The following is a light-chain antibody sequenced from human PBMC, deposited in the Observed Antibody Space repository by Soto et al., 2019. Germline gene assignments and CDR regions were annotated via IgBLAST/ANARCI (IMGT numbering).Light chain of an antibody. CDR1: QNINNY. V-gene: IGKV1-33*01. CDR3: QQYDNLPLT. Sequence: DIQMTHSPSSLSSSVGDRVTSTCQASQNINNYLNWYQQKPGKAPKLLIYDASNLETGVPSRFSGSGSGTDFTFTISSLQPEDIATYYCQQYDNLPLTFGGGTKVDIK. J-gene: IGKJ4*01. CDR2: DAS.